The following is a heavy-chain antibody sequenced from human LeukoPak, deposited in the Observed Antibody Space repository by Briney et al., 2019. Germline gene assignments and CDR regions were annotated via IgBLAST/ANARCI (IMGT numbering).Heavy chain of an antibody. CDR1: GYSISSGYY. CDR2: IYHSGST. CDR3: ARDPLRPTPPSAYYYYYMDV. J-gene: IGHJ6*03. D-gene: IGHD3-16*01. Sequence: PSETLSLTCTVSGYSISSGYYWGWIRQPPGKGLEWIGSIYHSGSTYYNPSLKSRVTISVDTSKNQFSLKLSSVTSADTAVYYCARDPLRPTPPSAYYYYYMDVWGKGTTVTVSS. V-gene: IGHV4-38-2*02.